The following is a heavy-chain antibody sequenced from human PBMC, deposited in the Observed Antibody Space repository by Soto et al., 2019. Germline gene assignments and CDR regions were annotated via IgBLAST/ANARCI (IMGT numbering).Heavy chain of an antibody. CDR3: ARGEQWLVGGH. J-gene: IGHJ4*02. CDR1: GFTFSSYA. CDR2: ISYDGSNK. V-gene: IGHV3-30-3*01. Sequence: QVQLVESGGGVVQPGRSLRLSGAASGFTFSSYAMHWVRQAPGKGLEWVAVISYDGSNKYYADSVKGRFTISRDNSKNTLYLQMNSLRAEDTAVYYCARGEQWLVGGHWGQGTLVTVSS. D-gene: IGHD6-19*01.